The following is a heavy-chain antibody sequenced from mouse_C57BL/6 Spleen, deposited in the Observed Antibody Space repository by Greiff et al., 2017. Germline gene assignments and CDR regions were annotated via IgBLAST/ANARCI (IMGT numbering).Heavy chain of an antibody. J-gene: IGHJ4*01. Sequence: EVQLVESGGGLVKPGGSLKLSCAASGFTFSSYAMSWVRQTPEKRLEWVATISDGGSYTYYPDNVKGRFTISRDNAKNNLYLQMSHLKSEDTAMYYCARDGVYGSPYAMDYWGQGTSVTVSS. D-gene: IGHD1-1*01. CDR2: ISDGGSYT. CDR1: GFTFSSYA. CDR3: ARDGVYGSPYAMDY. V-gene: IGHV5-4*01.